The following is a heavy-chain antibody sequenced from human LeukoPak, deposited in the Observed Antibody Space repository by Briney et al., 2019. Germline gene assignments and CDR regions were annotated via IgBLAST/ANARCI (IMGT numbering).Heavy chain of an antibody. V-gene: IGHV5-51*01. D-gene: IGHD3-16*01. Sequence: GESLKISCKASGYKFTNYWIGWVRQMPGKGLELMTIIYPGDSETRYSPSFQGQVTISADKSIGTTYLQWSSLKASDTAIYYCARALRTGQGDYVPVLWGQGTLVTVSS. J-gene: IGHJ4*02. CDR3: ARALRTGQGDYVPVL. CDR1: GYKFTNYW. CDR2: IYPGDSET.